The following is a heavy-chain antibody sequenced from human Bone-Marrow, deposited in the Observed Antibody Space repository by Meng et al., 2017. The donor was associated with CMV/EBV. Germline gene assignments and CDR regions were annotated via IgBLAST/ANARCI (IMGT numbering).Heavy chain of an antibody. D-gene: IGHD3-10*01. J-gene: IGHJ4*01. CDR1: GYTFADYY. V-gene: IGHV1-46*01. Sequence: ASVKVSCKASGYTFADYYIHWVRQAPGQGLECMGVINPGGDSTTYAQRFQGRVTMTRDTSTSTVYMEPSSLRAEDTAVYYCARVLMGSSSFDYWGQGTLVTVSS. CDR3: ARVLMGSSSFDY. CDR2: INPGGDST.